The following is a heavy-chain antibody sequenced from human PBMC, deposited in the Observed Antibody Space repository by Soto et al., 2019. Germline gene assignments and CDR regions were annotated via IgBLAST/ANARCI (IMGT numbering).Heavy chain of an antibody. D-gene: IGHD3-22*01. J-gene: IGHJ5*02. CDR2: ISGGGGST. CDR1: GFTFSSYA. CDR3: AKDLGFTMIVVVPHNWFDP. V-gene: IGHV3-23*01. Sequence: PGGSLRLSCAASGFTFSSYAMSWVRQAPGKGLEWVSAISGGGGSTYYADSVKGRFTISRDNSKNTLYLQMNSLRAEDTAVYYCAKDLGFTMIVVVPHNWFDPWGQGTLVTVSS.